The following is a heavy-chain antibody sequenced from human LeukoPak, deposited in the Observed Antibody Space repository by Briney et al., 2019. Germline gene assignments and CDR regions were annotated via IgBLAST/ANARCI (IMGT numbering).Heavy chain of an antibody. CDR2: ISYSGTT. V-gene: IGHV4-31*03. D-gene: IGHD3-10*01. J-gene: IGHJ4*02. Sequence: SETLSLTCTVSGGSITTGEYFWGWLRQHPGKGLEWFGYISYSGTTSYNPSLKSRVTISSDTSENQFSLKLSSVTAADTAVYYCARGGSRITLIRGVILDYFDFWGQGTQVTVSS. CDR1: GGSITTGEYF. CDR3: ARGGSRITLIRGVILDYFDF.